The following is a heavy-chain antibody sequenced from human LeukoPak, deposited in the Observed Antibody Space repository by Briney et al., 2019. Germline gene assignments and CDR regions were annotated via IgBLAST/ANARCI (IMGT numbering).Heavy chain of an antibody. CDR3: AAGYSSGWYGTEDYYGMDV. Sequence: GGSLRLSCAASGFTFSSYSMNWVRQAPGKGLEWVSYISSSSSTIYYADSVKGRFTNSRDNAKNSLYLQMNSLRAEDTAVYYCAAGYSSGWYGTEDYYGMDVWGQGTTVTVSS. J-gene: IGHJ6*02. V-gene: IGHV3-48*01. D-gene: IGHD6-19*01. CDR1: GFTFSSYS. CDR2: ISSSSSTI.